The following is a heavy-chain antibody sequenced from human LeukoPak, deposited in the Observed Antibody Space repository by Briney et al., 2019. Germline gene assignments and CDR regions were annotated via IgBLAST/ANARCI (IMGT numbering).Heavy chain of an antibody. CDR3: ARAGGGYCSSTSCHLDY. CDR2: ISGSGGST. Sequence: GGSLRLSCAVSGLTFSNAWMSWVRQAPGKGLEWLSAISGSGGSTYYADSVQGRFTISRDNAKNSLYLQMNSLRAEDTAVYYCARAGGGYCSSTSCHLDYWGQGTLVTVSP. D-gene: IGHD2-2*01. J-gene: IGHJ4*02. V-gene: IGHV3-21*01. CDR1: GLTFSNAW.